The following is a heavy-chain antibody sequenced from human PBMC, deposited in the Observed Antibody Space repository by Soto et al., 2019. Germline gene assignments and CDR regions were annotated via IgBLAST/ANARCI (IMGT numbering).Heavy chain of an antibody. D-gene: IGHD3-22*01. CDR1: GRSISSYY. CDR2: IYNSGST. Sequence: SETLSLTCTVSGRSISSYYWSWIRQPPGKGLEWIGYIYNSGSTNYNPSLKSRVTISVDTSKNQFSLKLSSVTAADTAVYYCARPTTNYYDTSGYFGYYFDHWGQGILVTVSS. J-gene: IGHJ4*02. CDR3: ARPTTNYYDTSGYFGYYFDH. V-gene: IGHV4-59*01.